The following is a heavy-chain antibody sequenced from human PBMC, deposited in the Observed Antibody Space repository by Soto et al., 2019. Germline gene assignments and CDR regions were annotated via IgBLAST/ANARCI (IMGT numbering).Heavy chain of an antibody. D-gene: IGHD3-3*01. V-gene: IGHV1-69*13. CDR3: ARGSFGVVISPFDY. CDR1: GGTFSSYA. CDR2: IIPIFGTA. Sequence: SVKVSCKASGGTFSSYAISWVRQAPGQGLEWTGGIIPIFGTANYAQKFQGRVTITADESTSTAYMELSSLRSEDTAVYYCARGSFGVVISPFDYWGQGTLVTVSS. J-gene: IGHJ4*02.